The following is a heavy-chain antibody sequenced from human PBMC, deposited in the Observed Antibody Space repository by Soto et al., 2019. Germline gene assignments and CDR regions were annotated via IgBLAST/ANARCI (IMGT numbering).Heavy chain of an antibody. CDR2: INHSGIT. CDR1: GGSFSGYY. J-gene: IGHJ5*02. V-gene: IGHV4-34*01. CDR3: ARGPRYNVVVLAKGYFDR. D-gene: IGHD2-21*01. Sequence: QVQLQQWGAGLLKPSETLSLTCAVYGGSFSGYYWSWIRQPPGNGLERIGEINHSGITNYNPSLKSRVTISVDTSKDQFSLNLSSVNAADTAVYYCARGPRYNVVVLAKGYFDRWGQGTLVTVS.